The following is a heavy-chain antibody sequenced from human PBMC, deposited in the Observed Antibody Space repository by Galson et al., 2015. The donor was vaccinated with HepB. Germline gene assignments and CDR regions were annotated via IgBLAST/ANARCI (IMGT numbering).Heavy chain of an antibody. Sequence: SLRLSCAASGFTFSSYSMNWVRQAPGKGLEWVSSISSSSSYIYYADSVKGRFTISRDNAKNSLYLQMNSLRAEDTAVYYCARDRAAAGTLEFDPWGQGTLVTVSS. CDR3: ARDRAAAGTLEFDP. CDR1: GFTFSSYS. V-gene: IGHV3-21*01. J-gene: IGHJ5*02. D-gene: IGHD6-13*01. CDR2: ISSSSSYI.